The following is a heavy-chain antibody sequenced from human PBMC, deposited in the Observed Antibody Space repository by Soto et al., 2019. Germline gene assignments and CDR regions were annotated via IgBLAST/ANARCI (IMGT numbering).Heavy chain of an antibody. CDR2: IYYSGST. Sequence: QVQLQESGPGLVKPSQTLSLTCTVSGGSISSGGYYWSWIRPHPGKGLEWIGYIYYSGSTYYNPSLKSRVTISVDTSKNQFSLKLSSVTAADTAVYYCARGLDGYNLANSWGQGTLVTVSS. J-gene: IGHJ4*02. CDR3: ARGLDGYNLANS. D-gene: IGHD5-12*01. CDR1: GGSISSGGYY. V-gene: IGHV4-31*03.